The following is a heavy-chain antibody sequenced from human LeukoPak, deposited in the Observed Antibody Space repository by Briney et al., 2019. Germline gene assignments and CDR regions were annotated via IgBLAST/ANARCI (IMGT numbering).Heavy chain of an antibody. V-gene: IGHV3-66*02. CDR2: IYSDGVT. CDR3: ARDRAEGKTWVEFDP. J-gene: IGHJ5*02. CDR1: GFIVNSYA. Sequence: GGSLRLSCAASGFIVNSYAVSWVRQAPGKGLAWVSLIYSDGVTQYADSVKGRFTISRDNSKNTLYLQMNSLRDEDTAVYFCARDRAEGKTWVEFDPWGQETLVTVSS.